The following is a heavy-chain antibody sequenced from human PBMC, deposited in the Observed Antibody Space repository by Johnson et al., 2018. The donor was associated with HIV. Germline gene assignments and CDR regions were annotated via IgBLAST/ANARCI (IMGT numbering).Heavy chain of an antibody. D-gene: IGHD6-13*01. Sequence: QVQLVESGGGVVQPGRSLRLSCAASGFTFSSYAMHWVRQAPGKGLEWVAVISYDGSNKYYADSVKGRFTISRDNSKNTLYLQMNSLSAEDTAVYYCAKCIWGSSLIDAFDVWGQGTMVTVSS. V-gene: IGHV3-30*18. J-gene: IGHJ3*01. CDR2: ISYDGSNK. CDR3: AKCIWGSSLIDAFDV. CDR1: GFTFSSYA.